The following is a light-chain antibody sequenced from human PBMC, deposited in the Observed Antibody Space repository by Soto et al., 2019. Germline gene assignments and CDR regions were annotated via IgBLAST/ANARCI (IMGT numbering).Light chain of an antibody. Sequence: ETVMTQSPATLSVSPGERATLFCRAGQSVTTNLAWYQQRPGQAPRLLIYDAIVRATDVSARFSGSGSGTEFTLTVSSLQSEDFAVYYCQQYNSWPTFSQGTKVDIK. CDR2: DAI. CDR1: QSVTTN. CDR3: QQYNSWPT. V-gene: IGKV3-15*01. J-gene: IGKJ1*01.